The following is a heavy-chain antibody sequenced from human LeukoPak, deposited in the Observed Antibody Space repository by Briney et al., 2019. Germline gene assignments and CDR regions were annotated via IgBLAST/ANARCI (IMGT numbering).Heavy chain of an antibody. Sequence: GGSLRLSCAASGFTFSDYYMSWIRQVPGKGLEWVSYISSSSSYTNYADSVKGRFTISRGNAKNSLYLQMNSLRAEDTAVYYCAREPDSSGFYWYFDLWGRGTLVTVSS. CDR1: GFTFSDYY. J-gene: IGHJ2*01. V-gene: IGHV3-11*05. CDR2: ISSSSSYT. D-gene: IGHD3-22*01. CDR3: AREPDSSGFYWYFDL.